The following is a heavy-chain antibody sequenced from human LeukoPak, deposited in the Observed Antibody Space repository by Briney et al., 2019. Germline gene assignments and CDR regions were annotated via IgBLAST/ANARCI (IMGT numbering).Heavy chain of an antibody. J-gene: IGHJ6*03. CDR2: TTSTGRTT. CDR1: GFSFSTYD. CDR3: ARLPDPYYYYYMDV. Sequence: GGSLRLSCAASGFSFSTYDMNWVRQAPGKGLEWVSYTTSTGRTTYYADSVKGRFTISRDNAKHSLYLQMNSLRVEDTAVYYCARLPDPYYYYYMDVWGKGTRVTVSS. V-gene: IGHV3-48*03.